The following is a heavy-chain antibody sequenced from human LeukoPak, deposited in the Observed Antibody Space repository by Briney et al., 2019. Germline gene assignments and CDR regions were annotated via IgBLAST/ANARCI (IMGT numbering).Heavy chain of an antibody. CDR1: GFHFSSYE. V-gene: IGHV3-48*03. CDR2: TTGSGGTT. CDR3: ARLQPYYYYMDV. Sequence: GGSLRLSCAVSGFHFSSYEMNWVRQAPGEGLEWVAFTTGSGGTTHYADSMKGRFTISRDNAKNLLFLQMNSLRVEDTAVYYCARLQPYYYYMDVWGRGTTVTVSS. J-gene: IGHJ6*03.